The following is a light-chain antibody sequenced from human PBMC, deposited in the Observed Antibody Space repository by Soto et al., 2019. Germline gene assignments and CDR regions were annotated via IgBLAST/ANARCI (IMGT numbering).Light chain of an antibody. V-gene: IGKV1-5*03. CDR2: KTS. CDR3: QHWHDYSWT. CDR1: QSISIW. J-gene: IGKJ1*01. Sequence: DIHMTQSPSTLSASVGDRVTITCRASQSISIWLAWYQQKPGKAPNLLIYKTSSLESGVPSRFSGRGSGTEFTLTISSLQPDDFATYYCQHWHDYSWTFGQGTKVEVK.